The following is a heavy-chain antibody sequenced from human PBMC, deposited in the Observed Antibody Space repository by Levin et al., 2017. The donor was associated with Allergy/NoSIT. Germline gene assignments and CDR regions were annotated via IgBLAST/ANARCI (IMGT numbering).Heavy chain of an antibody. CDR1: GFTFSSYA. CDR3: AKDRGGDSMWASDY. CDR2: ISGSGGST. V-gene: IGHV3-23*01. D-gene: IGHD2-21*02. Sequence: GESLKISCAASGFTFSSYAMSWVRQAPGKGLEWVSAISGSGGSTYYADSVKGRFTISRDNSKNTLYLQMNSLRAEDTAVYYCAKDRGGDSMWASDYWGQGTLVTVSS. J-gene: IGHJ4*02.